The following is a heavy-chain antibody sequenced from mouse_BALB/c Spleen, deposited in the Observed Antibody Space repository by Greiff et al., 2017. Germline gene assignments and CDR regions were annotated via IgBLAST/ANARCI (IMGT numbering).Heavy chain of an antibody. J-gene: IGHJ2*01. Sequence: DVKLVESGGGLVKPGGSLKLSCAASGFTFSSYGMSWVRQTPDKRLEWVATISSGGSYTYYPDSVKGRFTISRDNAKNTLYLQMSSLKSEDTAMYYCARQGDYGSSLYYFDYWGQGTTLTVSS. V-gene: IGHV5-6*03. CDR2: ISSGGSYT. D-gene: IGHD1-1*01. CDR1: GFTFSSYG. CDR3: ARQGDYGSSLYYFDY.